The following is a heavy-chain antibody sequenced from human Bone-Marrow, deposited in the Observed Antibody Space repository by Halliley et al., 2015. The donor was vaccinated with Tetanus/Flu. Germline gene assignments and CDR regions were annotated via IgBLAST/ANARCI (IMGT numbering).Heavy chain of an antibody. D-gene: IGHD4-17*01. Sequence: IHYNGNSYYNPSLKSRVTLSVDTSRNQYSLRLTSVPAADTAVYYCARPLYGDFPPSWYFDLWGRGTLVTVSS. CDR2: IHYNGNS. CDR3: ARPLYGDFPPSWYFDL. J-gene: IGHJ2*01. V-gene: IGHV4-39*01.